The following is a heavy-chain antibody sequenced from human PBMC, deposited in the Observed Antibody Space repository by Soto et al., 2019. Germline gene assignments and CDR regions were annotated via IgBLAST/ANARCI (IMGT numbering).Heavy chain of an antibody. J-gene: IGHJ4*02. V-gene: IGHV4-4*02. CDR1: GGSISSSNW. Sequence: PSETLSLTCAVSGGSISSSNWWSWVRQPPGKGLEWIGEIYHSGSTNYNPSLKSRVTISVDKSKNQFSLKLSSVTAADTAVYYCARVRAEQLGVYYFDYWGQGTLVT. CDR3: ARVRAEQLGVYYFDY. CDR2: IYHSGST. D-gene: IGHD6-13*01.